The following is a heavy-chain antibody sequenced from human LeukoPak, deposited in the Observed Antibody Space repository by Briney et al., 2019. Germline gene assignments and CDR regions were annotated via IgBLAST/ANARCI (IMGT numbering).Heavy chain of an antibody. V-gene: IGHV3-23*01. J-gene: IGHJ4*02. D-gene: IGHD6-19*01. Sequence: GGSLRLSCAASGFIFSNYGMNWVRQAPGKGLEWVAAISASGSATSYADSVRGRFTISRDNSKNTLCLQMNSLRAEDTAVYYCAVSSGWTPENYWGQGTLVTVSS. CDR2: ISASGSAT. CDR1: GFIFSNYG. CDR3: AVSSGWTPENY.